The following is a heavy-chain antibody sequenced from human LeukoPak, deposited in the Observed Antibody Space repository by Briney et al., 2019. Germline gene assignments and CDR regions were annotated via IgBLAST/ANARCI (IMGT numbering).Heavy chain of an antibody. J-gene: IGHJ4*02. CDR3: AKDGVERGSYYEGYYFDY. CDR1: GFTFDDYA. V-gene: IGHV3-9*01. Sequence: GGSLRLSCAASGFTFDDYAMHWVRQAPGKGLEWVSGISWNSGSIGYADSVKGRFTNSRDNAKNSLYLQMNSLRAEDTALYYCAKDGVERGSYYEGYYFDYWGPGTLVTVSS. D-gene: IGHD1-26*01. CDR2: ISWNSGSI.